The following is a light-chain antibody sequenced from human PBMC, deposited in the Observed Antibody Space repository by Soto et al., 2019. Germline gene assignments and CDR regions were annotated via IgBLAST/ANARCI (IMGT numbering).Light chain of an antibody. Sequence: QSALTQPASVSGSPGQSITISCTGSXSDVGGYNYVSWYQQRPGKAPKLMIYDVDNRPSGVSNRFSGSKSGNTASLTISGLQAEDEADYYCSSYTTSSPVFGGGTKVTVL. CDR1: XSDVGGYNY. V-gene: IGLV2-14*01. CDR3: SSYTTSSPV. J-gene: IGLJ3*02. CDR2: DVD.